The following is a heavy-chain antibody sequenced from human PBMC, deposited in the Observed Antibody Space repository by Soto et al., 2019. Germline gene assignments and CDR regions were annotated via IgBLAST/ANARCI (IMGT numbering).Heavy chain of an antibody. CDR3: AREFSNGWKKGFDY. CDR2: ISYDGSNK. D-gene: IGHD6-19*01. J-gene: IGHJ4*02. V-gene: IGHV3-30-3*01. CDR1: GFTFRSYA. Sequence: QVQLVASGGGVVQPGRSLRLSCAASGFTFRSYAMHWVRQAPGKGLEWVAVISYDGSNKYYADSVKGRFTISRDNSKNPLYLQMNSLRAEDRAVYYWAREFSNGWKKGFDYWGQGSLVTVSS.